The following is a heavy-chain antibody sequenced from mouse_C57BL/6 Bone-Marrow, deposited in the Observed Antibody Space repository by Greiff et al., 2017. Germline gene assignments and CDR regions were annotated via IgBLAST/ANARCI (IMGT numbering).Heavy chain of an antibody. CDR3: AREGELVPFAY. CDR1: GYTFTSYG. D-gene: IGHD4-1*01. J-gene: IGHJ3*01. V-gene: IGHV1-81*01. Sequence: QVQLKQSGAELARPGASVKLSCKASGYTFTSYGISWVKQRTGQGLEWIGEIYPRSGNTYYNEKFKGKATLTADKSSSTAYMELRSLTSEDSAVYFCAREGELVPFAYWGQGTLVTVSA. CDR2: IYPRSGNT.